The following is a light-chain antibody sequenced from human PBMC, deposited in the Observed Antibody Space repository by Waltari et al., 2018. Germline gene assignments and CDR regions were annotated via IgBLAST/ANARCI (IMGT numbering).Light chain of an antibody. CDR3: QQSYSAPFT. CDR2: SAS. V-gene: IGKV1-39*01. CDR1: HSIDRY. Sequence: EIQMTQSTYSLSVSVGDRFTITCRASHSIDRYLNWYQQKEGRAPNLLIYSASNLRSGVPSRFSGSGSGTDFTLTISSLQHEDFATYYCQQSYSAPFTFGPGTKVDI. J-gene: IGKJ3*01.